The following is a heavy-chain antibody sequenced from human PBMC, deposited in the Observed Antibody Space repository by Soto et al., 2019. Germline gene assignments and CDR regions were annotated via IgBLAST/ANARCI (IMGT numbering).Heavy chain of an antibody. Sequence: QVQLVQSGAEVKKPGASVRVSCKASGYTFTSYYIHWVRQAPGQGLEWMGIINPSGGSTSYAQRFQGRVTMTRDTSTSTVYMELSRLRSEDTAVYYCARVSPLDGWYFALWGRGTLVTVSS. J-gene: IGHJ2*01. V-gene: IGHV1-46*01. CDR3: ARVSPLDGWYFAL. CDR1: GYTFTSYY. CDR2: INPSGGST.